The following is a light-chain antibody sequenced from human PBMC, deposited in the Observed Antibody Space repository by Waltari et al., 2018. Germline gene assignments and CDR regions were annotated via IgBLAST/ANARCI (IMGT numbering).Light chain of an antibody. CDR2: AAS. CDR3: QQSYSTPPFT. CDR1: QSISSY. V-gene: IGKV1-39*01. J-gene: IGKJ3*01. Sequence: DIQMTQSPSSLSASVGDRVTITCRASQSISSYLNWYQQKPVKATKLLIYAASSLQSGVPSRFSGSGSGTDFTLTISSLQPEDFATYYCQQSYSTPPFTFGPGTKVDIK.